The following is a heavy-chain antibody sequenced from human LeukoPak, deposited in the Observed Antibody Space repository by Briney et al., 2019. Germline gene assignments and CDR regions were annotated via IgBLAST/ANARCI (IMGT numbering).Heavy chain of an antibody. D-gene: IGHD1-1*01. CDR2: VFDSGST. Sequence: SETLSLTCSVSGASFSTNYWSWIRQPPGMGLEWIGYVFDSGSTNYNPSLKSRVTISVGTSTKQFSLRLSSVTAADTAVYYCARLYQQSKWKYYYYYMDVWCKGTTVTVSS. V-gene: IGHV4-59*01. J-gene: IGHJ6*03. CDR3: ARLYQQSKWKYYYYYMDV. CDR1: GASFSTNY.